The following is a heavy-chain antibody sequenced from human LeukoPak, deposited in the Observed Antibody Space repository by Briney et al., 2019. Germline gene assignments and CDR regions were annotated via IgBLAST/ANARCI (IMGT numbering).Heavy chain of an antibody. CDR1: GFTFSDHV. CDR3: AKNSGTYFY. J-gene: IGHJ4*02. V-gene: IGHV3-23*01. Sequence: GGSLRLSCAASGFTFSDHVMTWVRQAPGKGLEWVSTISDSGESTYYADSVKGRFTISRDNSENSVYLQMDSLRADDTAVYYCAKNSGTYFYWGQGTRVTVSS. D-gene: IGHD1-26*01. CDR2: ISDSGEST.